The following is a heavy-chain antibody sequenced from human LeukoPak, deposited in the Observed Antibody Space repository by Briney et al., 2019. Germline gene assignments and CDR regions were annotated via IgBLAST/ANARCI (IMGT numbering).Heavy chain of an antibody. D-gene: IGHD4-17*01. CDR3: ARGQYGDYVNDAFDI. Sequence: GGSLRLSCAASEFIFSTYNMIWVRQAPGKGLEWVSSISSSSTYRHYADSVQGRFTISRDNAKNSLYPQLNSLRVEDTALYYCARGQYGDYVNDAFDIWGRGTMVTVSS. CDR2: ISSSSTYR. CDR1: EFIFSTYN. J-gene: IGHJ3*02. V-gene: IGHV3-21*01.